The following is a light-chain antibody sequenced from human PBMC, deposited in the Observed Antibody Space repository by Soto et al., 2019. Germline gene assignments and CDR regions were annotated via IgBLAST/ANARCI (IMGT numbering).Light chain of an antibody. V-gene: IGLV2-14*01. J-gene: IGLJ1*01. Sequence: QSVLTQPASVSGSPGQSITISCTETSSDVGGYNYVSWYQQHPGKAPKLMIYEVSNRPSGVSNRFSGSKSGNTASLTISGLQAEYEADYYCSSYTSSSTYVFGTGTKVTVL. CDR3: SSYTSSSTYV. CDR2: EVS. CDR1: SSDVGGYNY.